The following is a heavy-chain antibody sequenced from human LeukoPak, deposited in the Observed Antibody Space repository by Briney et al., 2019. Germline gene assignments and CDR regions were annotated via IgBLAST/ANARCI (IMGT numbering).Heavy chain of an antibody. D-gene: IGHD3-16*02. CDR2: IIPIFGTA. Sequence: ASVKVSCKASGGTFSSYAISWVRQAPGQGLEWMGRIIPIFGTANYAQKLQGRVTMTTDTSTSTAYMELRSLRSDDTAVYYCARDRVMITFGGVIVNDYWGQGTLVTVSP. J-gene: IGHJ4*02. CDR1: GGTFSSYA. CDR3: ARDRVMITFGGVIVNDY. V-gene: IGHV1-69*05.